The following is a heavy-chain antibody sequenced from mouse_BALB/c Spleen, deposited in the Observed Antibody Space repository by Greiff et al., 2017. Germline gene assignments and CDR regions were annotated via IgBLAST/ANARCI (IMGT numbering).Heavy chain of an antibody. Sequence: EVHLVESGGGLVQPGGSRKLSCAASGFTFSDYGMAWVRQAPGKGPEWVAFISNLAYSIYYADTVTGRFTISRENAKNTLYLEMSSLRSEDTAMYYCARAYDYDDAMDYWGQGTSVTVSS. CDR2: ISNLAYSI. D-gene: IGHD2-4*01. V-gene: IGHV5-15*02. CDR3: ARAYDYDDAMDY. CDR1: GFTFSDYG. J-gene: IGHJ4*01.